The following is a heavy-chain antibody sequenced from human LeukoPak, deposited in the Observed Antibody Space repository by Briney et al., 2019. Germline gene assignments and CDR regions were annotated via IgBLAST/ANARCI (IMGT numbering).Heavy chain of an antibody. Sequence: GASVKVSCKASGYTLTSYAMDWVRQAPGQRLEWMGWINAGNGNTKYSQKFQGRVTITRDTSASTAYMELSSLRSEDTAVYYCASAGGLTGYYKDAFDIWGQGTMVTVSS. V-gene: IGHV1-3*01. CDR3: ASAGGLTGYYKDAFDI. D-gene: IGHD3-9*01. CDR2: INAGNGNT. J-gene: IGHJ3*02. CDR1: GYTLTSYA.